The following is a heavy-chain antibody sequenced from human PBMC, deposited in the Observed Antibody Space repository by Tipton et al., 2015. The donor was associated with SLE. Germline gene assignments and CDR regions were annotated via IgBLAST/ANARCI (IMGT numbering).Heavy chain of an antibody. CDR3: AREAGITKVRGALSHACDI. V-gene: IGHV4-34*01. CDR1: GGSFSGYY. Sequence: TLSLTCAVYGGSFSGYYWSWIRQPPGKGLEWIGGINHSGSTNYNPSLKSRVTISVDTSKNQFSLKLSSVTAEDTAVYYCAREAGITKVRGALSHACDIWGQGTMVTVSS. J-gene: IGHJ3*02. D-gene: IGHD3-10*01. CDR2: INHSGST.